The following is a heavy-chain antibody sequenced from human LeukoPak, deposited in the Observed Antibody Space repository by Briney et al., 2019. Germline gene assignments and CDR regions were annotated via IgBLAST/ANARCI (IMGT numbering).Heavy chain of an antibody. J-gene: IGHJ4*02. Sequence: ASVKASCKASGYTFTGYYMHWVRQAPGQGLEWMGWISAYNGNTNYAQKLQGRVTMTTDTSTSTAYMELRSLRSDDTAVYYCARVVTGDRDLDDYWGQGTLVTVSS. CDR2: ISAYNGNT. CDR3: ARVVTGDRDLDDY. V-gene: IGHV1-18*04. CDR1: GYTFTGYY. D-gene: IGHD7-27*01.